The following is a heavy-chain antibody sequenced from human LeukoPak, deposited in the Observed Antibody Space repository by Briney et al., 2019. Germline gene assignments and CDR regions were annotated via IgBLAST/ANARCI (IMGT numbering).Heavy chain of an antibody. J-gene: IGHJ5*02. CDR1: GYTFTSYG. V-gene: IGHV1-18*01. D-gene: IGHD2-15*01. CDR2: ISAYNGNT. Sequence: GASVKVSCKASGYTFTSYGISWVRQAPGQGLEWMGWISAYNGNTNYAQKLQGRVTMTTDTSTSTAYMELRSLRSDDTAVYYCARDGTDIVVVVAAAGPFDPWGQGTLVTVSS. CDR3: ARDGTDIVVVVAAAGPFDP.